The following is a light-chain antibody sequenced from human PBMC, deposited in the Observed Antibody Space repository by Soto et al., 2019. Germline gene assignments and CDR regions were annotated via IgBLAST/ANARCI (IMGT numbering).Light chain of an antibody. CDR3: HHYGSSPPYT. CDR1: ETITNND. J-gene: IGKJ2*01. Sequence: PGERATVSCRASETITNNDLAWYQQKPGQAPRLLLYGASTRPTGIPDRFSDSGSGTDFTLTIDRLEPEDFAVYFCHHYGSSPPYTFGQGTKLDIK. CDR2: GAS. V-gene: IGKV3-20*01.